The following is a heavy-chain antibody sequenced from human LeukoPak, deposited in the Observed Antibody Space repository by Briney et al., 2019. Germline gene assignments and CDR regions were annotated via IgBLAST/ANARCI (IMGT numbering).Heavy chain of an antibody. CDR1: RYSFTSYW. V-gene: IGHV5-10-1*01. CDR2: SDPSDSYT. CDR3: ARGTGEGWFDP. D-gene: IGHD7-27*01. J-gene: IGHJ5*02. Sequence: GESLKISCKGSRYSFTSYWISWVRQMPGKGLEWMGRSDPSDSYTKYSPSFQGHVTISIDKSITTAYLQWSSLKASDTAMYYCARGTGEGWFDPWGQGTLVTVSS.